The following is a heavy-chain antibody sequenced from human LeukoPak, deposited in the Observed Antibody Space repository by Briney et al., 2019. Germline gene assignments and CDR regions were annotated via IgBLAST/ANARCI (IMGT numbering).Heavy chain of an antibody. V-gene: IGHV4-34*01. J-gene: IGHJ4*02. CDR3: AREAGEAAAGPPASFDY. CDR1: GGSFSDYY. D-gene: IGHD6-13*01. CDR2: INHSGST. Sequence: SETLSLTCAVYGGSFSDYYWSWIRQPPGKGLEWIGEINHSGSTNYNPSLKSRVTISVDTSKNQFSLKLSSVTAADTAVYYCAREAGEAAAGPPASFDYWGQGTLVTVSS.